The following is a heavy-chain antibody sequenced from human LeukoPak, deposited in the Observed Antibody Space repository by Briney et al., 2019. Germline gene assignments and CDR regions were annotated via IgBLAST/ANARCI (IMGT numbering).Heavy chain of an antibody. Sequence: GESLKISCKGSGYSFTSYWIGWVRQMPGKGLEWWGIIYPGDSDTRYSPSFQGQVTISADKSISTAYLQWSSLKASDTAMYYCARLVDGSGSYPGYYFDYWGQGTLVTVSS. CDR3: ARLVDGSGSYPGYYFDY. J-gene: IGHJ4*02. V-gene: IGHV5-51*01. CDR2: IYPGDSDT. D-gene: IGHD3-10*01. CDR1: GYSFTSYW.